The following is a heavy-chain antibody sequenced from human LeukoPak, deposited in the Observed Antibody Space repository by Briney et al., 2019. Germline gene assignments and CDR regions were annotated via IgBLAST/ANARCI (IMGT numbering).Heavy chain of an antibody. D-gene: IGHD6-6*01. CDR3: AREVEEYSSSSGDAFDI. Sequence: GGSLRLSCAASGFTVSSNYMSWVRQAPGKGLEWLSVIYSGGSTYYADSVKGRFTISRDNSKNTLYLQMNSLRAEDTAVYYCAREVEEYSSSSGDAFDIWGQGTMVTVSS. CDR1: GFTVSSNY. CDR2: IYSGGST. V-gene: IGHV3-66*01. J-gene: IGHJ3*02.